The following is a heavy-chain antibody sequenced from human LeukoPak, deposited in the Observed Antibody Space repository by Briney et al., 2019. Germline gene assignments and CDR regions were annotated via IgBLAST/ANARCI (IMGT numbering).Heavy chain of an antibody. V-gene: IGHV3-21*01. J-gene: IGHJ4*02. CDR1: GFTFSSYS. D-gene: IGHD3-10*01. Sequence: GGSLRLSCAASGFTFSSYSMNWVRQAPGKGLEWVSSISSSSSYIYYTDSVKGRFTISRDNAKNSLYLQMNSLRAEDTAVYYCARPPHAYYYGSGSPPHFDYWGQGTLVTVSS. CDR3: ARPPHAYYYGSGSPPHFDY. CDR2: ISSSSSYI.